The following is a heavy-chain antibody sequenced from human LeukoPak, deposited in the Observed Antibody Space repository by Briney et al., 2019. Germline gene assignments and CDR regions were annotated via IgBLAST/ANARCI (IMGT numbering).Heavy chain of an antibody. D-gene: IGHD3-10*01. CDR1: GGSFSGYY. V-gene: IGHV4-34*01. CDR3: ARVAPPYYYGSGAADY. CDR2: INHSGST. J-gene: IGHJ4*02. Sequence: SETLSLTCAVSGGSFSGYYWSWIRQPPGKGLEWIGEINHSGSTNYNQSLKSRVTISVETSKNQFSLKLSSVTAADTAVYYCARVAPPYYYGSGAADYWGQGTLVTVSS.